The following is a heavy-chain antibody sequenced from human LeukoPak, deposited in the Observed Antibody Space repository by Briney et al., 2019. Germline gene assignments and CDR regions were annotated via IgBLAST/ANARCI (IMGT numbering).Heavy chain of an antibody. CDR3: ARVGPVPFDY. CDR2: INHSGST. V-gene: IGHV4-34*01. Sequence: PSETLSLTCAVYGGSFSGYYWSWIRQPPGKGLEWIGEINHSGSTNYNPSLKSRVTISVDTSKNQFSLKLSSVTAADTAVYYCARVGPVPFDYWGQGTLVTVSS. J-gene: IGHJ4*02. CDR1: GGSFSGYY.